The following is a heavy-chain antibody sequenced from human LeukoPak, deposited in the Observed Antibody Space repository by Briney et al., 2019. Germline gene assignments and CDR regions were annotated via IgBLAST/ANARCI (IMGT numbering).Heavy chain of an antibody. Sequence: ASVKVSCKSSGHTFTNYYLHWVRQAPGQGLEWLGWIHPNTGATNYAQKFQGRVTVTRDTSISTTYVELSRLTPADTAVYYCASYASGYNWLKVWGQGTLVTVSS. CDR1: GHTFTNYY. D-gene: IGHD2-2*01. CDR2: IHPNTGAT. CDR3: ASYASGYNWLKV. V-gene: IGHV1-2*02. J-gene: IGHJ5*02.